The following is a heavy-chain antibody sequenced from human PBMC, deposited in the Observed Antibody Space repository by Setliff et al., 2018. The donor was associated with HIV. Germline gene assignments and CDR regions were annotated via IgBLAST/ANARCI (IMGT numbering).Heavy chain of an antibody. Sequence: SETLSLTCTVSGGSISTYYWSWIRQPPGKGLEWIGSIYFTGSSDNNPSLKSRVTLSVDTSKHQFSLKLSPVTAADTAVYYCARVGASGVPSTMDYYYYMDVWGKGTTVTVSS. D-gene: IGHD3-10*01. CDR1: GGSISTYY. J-gene: IGHJ6*03. CDR3: ARVGASGVPSTMDYYYYMDV. CDR2: IYFTGSS. V-gene: IGHV4-59*01.